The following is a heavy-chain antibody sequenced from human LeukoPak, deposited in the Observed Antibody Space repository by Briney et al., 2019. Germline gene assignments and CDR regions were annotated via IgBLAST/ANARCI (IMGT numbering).Heavy chain of an antibody. CDR2: ISAYNGNT. Sequence: ASVTVSFKASGYAFTSYGISWVRQAPGQGLEWMGWISAYNGNTNYAQKLQGRVTMTTDTSTSTAYMELRSLRSDDTAVYYCARACFQYYDSSGYYYFDYWGQGTLVTVSS. V-gene: IGHV1-18*01. D-gene: IGHD3-22*01. CDR3: ARACFQYYDSSGYYYFDY. CDR1: GYAFTSYG. J-gene: IGHJ4*02.